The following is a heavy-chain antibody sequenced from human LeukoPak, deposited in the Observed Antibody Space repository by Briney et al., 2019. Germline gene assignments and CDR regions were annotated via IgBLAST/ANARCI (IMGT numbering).Heavy chain of an antibody. Sequence: SETLSLTCAVSGYSISSGYFWAWIRQPPGKGLEWIGSIYHSGSTSYNPSLKSRVTISVDTSKNQLSLKLGSVTAADTAVYYCARQRGLPGAIDYWGQGTLVTVFS. CDR3: ARQRGLPGAIDY. J-gene: IGHJ4*02. CDR2: IYHSGST. D-gene: IGHD7-27*01. CDR1: GYSISSGYF. V-gene: IGHV4-38-2*01.